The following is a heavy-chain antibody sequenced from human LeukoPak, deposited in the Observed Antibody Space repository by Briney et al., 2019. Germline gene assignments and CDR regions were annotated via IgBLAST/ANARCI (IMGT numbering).Heavy chain of an antibody. CDR2: IYYSGST. V-gene: IGHV4-39*01. Sequence: PSETLSLTCTVSGGSISSSSYYWGWIRQPPGKGLEWIGSIYYSGSTYYNPSLKSRVTISVDTSKNQFSLKLSSVTAADTAMYYCALLSVSYYYYYMDVWGKGTTVTVSS. CDR1: GGSISSSSYY. J-gene: IGHJ6*03. D-gene: IGHD3-16*02. CDR3: ALLSVSYYYYYMDV.